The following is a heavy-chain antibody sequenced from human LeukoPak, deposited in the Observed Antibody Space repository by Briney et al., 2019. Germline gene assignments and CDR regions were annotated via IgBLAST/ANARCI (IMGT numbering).Heavy chain of an antibody. J-gene: IGHJ5*02. CDR2: ISPKSGGT. D-gene: IGHD2-15*01. CDR3: ARGVAANGRLDP. Sequence: GASLKVSCKTSGYSFTDYYIHWVRQASGQGFEWLGWISPKSGGTNYAQKFQDSVSLTRDTSIDTAYMELTSLRLDDTAIYYCARGVAANGRLDPWGQGSLIIVSS. V-gene: IGHV1-2*02. CDR1: GYSFTDYY.